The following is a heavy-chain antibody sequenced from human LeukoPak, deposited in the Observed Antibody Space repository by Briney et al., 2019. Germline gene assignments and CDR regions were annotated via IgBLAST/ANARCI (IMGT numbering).Heavy chain of an antibody. CDR2: ISSSSSYI. D-gene: IGHD3-22*01. CDR3: AREEVVGLDY. V-gene: IGHV3-21*04. CDR1: GFTFSSYS. J-gene: IGHJ4*02. Sequence: GGSLRLSCAASGFTFSSYSMNWVRQAPGKGLEWVSSISSSSSYIYYADSVKGRFTISRDNAKNSLYLQMNSLRSDDTAVYYCAREEVVGLDYWGQGTLVTVSS.